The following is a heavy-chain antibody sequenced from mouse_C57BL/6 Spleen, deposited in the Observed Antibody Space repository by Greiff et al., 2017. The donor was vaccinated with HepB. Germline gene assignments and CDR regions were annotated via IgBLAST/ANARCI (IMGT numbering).Heavy chain of an antibody. V-gene: IGHV1-82*01. D-gene: IGHD1-1*01. J-gene: IGHJ1*03. CDR3: ARSGYYGSSSHWYFDV. Sequence: VKLVESGPELVKPGASVKISCKASGYAFSSSWMNWVKQRPGKGLEWIGRIYPGDGDTNYNGKFKGKATLTADKSSSTAYMQLSSLTSEDSAVYFCARSGYYGSSSHWYFDVWGTGTTVTVSS. CDR1: GYAFSSSW. CDR2: IYPGDGDT.